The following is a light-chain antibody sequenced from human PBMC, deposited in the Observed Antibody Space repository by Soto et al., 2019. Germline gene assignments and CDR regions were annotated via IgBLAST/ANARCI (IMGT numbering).Light chain of an antibody. CDR3: QQYNDWPLT. J-gene: IGKJ4*01. CDR1: RFVSSD. CDR2: GAS. Sequence: EIVMTHSPATLSVSPGERATLSCRASRFVSSDLAWYQQKPGQAPRLLIYGASTRATGIPARFSGSGSGTEFTLTISSLQSEDFAVYYCQQYNDWPLTFGGGTKVDIK. V-gene: IGKV3D-15*01.